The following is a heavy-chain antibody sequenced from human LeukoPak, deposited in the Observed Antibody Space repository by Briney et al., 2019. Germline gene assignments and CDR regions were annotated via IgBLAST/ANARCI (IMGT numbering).Heavy chain of an antibody. CDR1: GGSISSYY. CDR3: ARGGSSWDY. D-gene: IGHD2-2*01. Sequence: SETLSLTCTVSGGSISSYYWSWIRQPPGKGLEWIGYIYHSGSTYYNPSLKSRVTISVDRSKNQFSLKLSSVTAADTAVYYCARGGSSWDYWGQGTLVTVSS. J-gene: IGHJ4*02. CDR2: IYHSGST. V-gene: IGHV4-59*12.